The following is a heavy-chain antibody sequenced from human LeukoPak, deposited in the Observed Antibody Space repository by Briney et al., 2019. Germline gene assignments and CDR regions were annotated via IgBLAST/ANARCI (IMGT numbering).Heavy chain of an antibody. Sequence: ASVKVSCKASGYTFTGYYMHWVRQAPGQGLEWMGWINPNSGGTNYAQKFQGRVTMTRDTSISTAYMELSRLRSDDTAVYYCARAPYSSSWYDYWGQGTLVTASS. J-gene: IGHJ4*02. V-gene: IGHV1-2*02. CDR3: ARAPYSSSWYDY. CDR1: GYTFTGYY. D-gene: IGHD6-13*01. CDR2: INPNSGGT.